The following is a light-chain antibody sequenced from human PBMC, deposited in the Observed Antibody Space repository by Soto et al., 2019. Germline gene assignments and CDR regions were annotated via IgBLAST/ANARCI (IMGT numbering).Light chain of an antibody. V-gene: IGKV1-6*01. Sequence: IQMTQSPSSLSASLGDRVTITCRASQSIISDLTCYQHKPGKAPKLLIYAASSLQSGVPSRFSGSGSGTDFTLTISSLQPEDSASYFCLQDHNYSWTFGQGTKVDIK. CDR3: LQDHNYSWT. CDR2: AAS. CDR1: QSIISD. J-gene: IGKJ1*01.